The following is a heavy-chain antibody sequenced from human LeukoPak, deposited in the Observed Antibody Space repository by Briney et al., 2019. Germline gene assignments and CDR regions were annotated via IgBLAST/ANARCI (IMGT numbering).Heavy chain of an antibody. D-gene: IGHD3-22*01. J-gene: IGHJ4*02. CDR3: ARASYSYDINGWVPFDY. V-gene: IGHV4-38-2*02. CDR2: IYTSGST. Sequence: SETLSLTCTVSGYSISSGYYWGWIRQPPGKGLEWIGRIYTSGSTNYNPSLKSRVTMSVDTSKNQFSLKLSSVTAADTAVYYCARASYSYDINGWVPFDYWGQGTLVTVSS. CDR1: GYSISSGYY.